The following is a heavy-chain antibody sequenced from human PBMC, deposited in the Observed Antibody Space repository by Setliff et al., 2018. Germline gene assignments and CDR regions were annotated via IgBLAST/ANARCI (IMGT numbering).Heavy chain of an antibody. D-gene: IGHD6-19*01. CDR1: GYTFIYYY. V-gene: IGHV1-46*03. CDR2: INPSGGGT. Sequence: ASVKVSCKASGYTFIYYYIHWVRQAPGQGLEWMGLINPSGGGTIYARKFQGRVTMARETSTSTVYMELSGLRSEDTAVHYCARVYLAGSGWDKANALDIWGQGTMVTVSS. J-gene: IGHJ3*02. CDR3: ARVYLAGSGWDKANALDI.